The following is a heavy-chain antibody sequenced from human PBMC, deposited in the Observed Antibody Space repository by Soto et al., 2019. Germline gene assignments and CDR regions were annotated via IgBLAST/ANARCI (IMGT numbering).Heavy chain of an antibody. CDR1: GYSFTSYW. D-gene: IGHD6-19*01. Sequence: GESLKISCKGSGYSFTSYWISWVRQMPGKGLEWMGRIDPSESYTNYSPSFQGHVTISADKSISTAYLQWSSLKASDTALYYCARRPQWPYGMDVWGQGTTVTVSS. CDR2: IDPSESYT. CDR3: ARRPQWPYGMDV. J-gene: IGHJ6*02. V-gene: IGHV5-10-1*01.